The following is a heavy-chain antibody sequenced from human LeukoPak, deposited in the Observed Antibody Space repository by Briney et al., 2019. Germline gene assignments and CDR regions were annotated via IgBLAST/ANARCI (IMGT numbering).Heavy chain of an antibody. Sequence: PGGSLRLSCAASGFTFSSYAMSWVRQAPGKGLEWVSAISGSGGSTYYADSVKGRFTISRDNSKNTLYLQMNSLRAEDTAVYYCARVSGYSGYYDYWGQGTLVTVSS. CDR2: ISGSGGST. CDR1: GFTFSSYA. D-gene: IGHD5-12*01. J-gene: IGHJ4*02. CDR3: ARVSGYSGYYDY. V-gene: IGHV3-23*01.